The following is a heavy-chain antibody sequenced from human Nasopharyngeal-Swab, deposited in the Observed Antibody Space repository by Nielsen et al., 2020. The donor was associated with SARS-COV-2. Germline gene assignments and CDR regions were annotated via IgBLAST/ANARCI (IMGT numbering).Heavy chain of an antibody. D-gene: IGHD3-9*01. J-gene: IGHJ5*02. CDR1: GYTFTTYA. CDR3: ARDSSSGLRYFDWLSPGYNWFDP. V-gene: IGHV1-3*01. Sequence: ASVKVSCKASGYTFTTYAIHWVRQAPGQRLEWMGWINAGNGYTKYSQKLQGRVTITRDTSASTAYMELSSLRSEDTAVYYCARDSSSGLRYFDWLSPGYNWFDPWGQGTLVTVSS. CDR2: INAGNGYT.